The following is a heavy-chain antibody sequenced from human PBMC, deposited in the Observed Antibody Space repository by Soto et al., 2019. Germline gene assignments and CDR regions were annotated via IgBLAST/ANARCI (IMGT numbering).Heavy chain of an antibody. CDR3: ARHRIAARPVDY. J-gene: IGHJ4*02. CDR1: GYSFTSYW. V-gene: IGHV5-10-1*01. D-gene: IGHD6-6*01. Sequence: GESLKISCKGSGYSFTSYWISWVRQMPGKGLEWMGRIDPSDSYTNYSPSFQGHVTISADKSISTAYLQWSSLKASDTAMCYCARHRIAARPVDYWGQGTLVTVSS. CDR2: IDPSDSYT.